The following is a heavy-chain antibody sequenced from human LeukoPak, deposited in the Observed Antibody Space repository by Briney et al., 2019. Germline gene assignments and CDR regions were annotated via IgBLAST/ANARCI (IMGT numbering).Heavy chain of an antibody. J-gene: IGHJ6*02. V-gene: IGHV1-18*01. CDR2: ISAYNGNT. D-gene: IGHD2-2*02. Sequence: ASVKVSCKASGYTFTSYGISWVRQAPGQGLVWMGWISAYNGNTNYAQKFQGRVTITADKSTSTAYMELSSLRSEDTAVYYCARYCSSTSCYRYYYYGMDVWGQGTTVTVSS. CDR3: ARYCSSTSCYRYYYYGMDV. CDR1: GYTFTSYG.